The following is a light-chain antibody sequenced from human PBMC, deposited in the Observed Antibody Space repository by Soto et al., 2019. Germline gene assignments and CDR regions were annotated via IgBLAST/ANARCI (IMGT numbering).Light chain of an antibody. CDR2: AAS. CDR1: QGISSF. CDR3: QQVESYPST. Sequence: IQLTQTPSSLSSSVGDIVTITCRASQGISSFLAWYQQNPGKAPKLLIYAASSLQSGVPSRFSGSGFGTDFTLSISSLQPEDFATYYCQQVESYPSTFGGGNKVEMK. J-gene: IGKJ4*01. V-gene: IGKV1-9*01.